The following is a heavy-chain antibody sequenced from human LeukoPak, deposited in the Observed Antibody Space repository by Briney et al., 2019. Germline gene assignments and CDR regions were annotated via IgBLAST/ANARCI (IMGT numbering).Heavy chain of an antibody. D-gene: IGHD6-19*01. V-gene: IGHV3-21*01. Sequence: PGGSLRLSCAASGFTFSSYSMNWVRQAPGEGLEWVSSISSSSSYIHYADSVKGRFTISRDNAKNTLYLQMNSLRAEDTAVYYCARGVAVASPFDYWGQGTLVTVSS. CDR3: ARGVAVASPFDY. J-gene: IGHJ4*02. CDR2: ISSSSSYI. CDR1: GFTFSSYS.